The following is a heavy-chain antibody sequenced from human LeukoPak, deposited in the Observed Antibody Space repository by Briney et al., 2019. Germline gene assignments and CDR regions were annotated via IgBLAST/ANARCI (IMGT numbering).Heavy chain of an antibody. D-gene: IGHD2-15*01. CDR1: GFTFSSYA. CDR3: AKDGYCSGGSCYKGDY. J-gene: IGHJ4*02. Sequence: GGSLRLSCAASGFTFSSYAMSWVRQAPGKGLEWLSAISGSGGSTYYADSVKGRFTISRDNSKNTLYLQMNSLRAEDTAAYYCAKDGYCSGGSCYKGDYWGQGTLVTVSS. V-gene: IGHV3-23*01. CDR2: ISGSGGST.